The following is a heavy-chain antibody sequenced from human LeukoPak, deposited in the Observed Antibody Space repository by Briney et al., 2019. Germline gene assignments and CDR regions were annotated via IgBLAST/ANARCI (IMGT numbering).Heavy chain of an antibody. Sequence: GASVKVSCKASGYAFTSYDIIWARQATGQGLEWMGWMNPNSGNTGYAQRFQGRVTMTRNTSISTAYMELSSLRSEDTAVYYCARVAVAGTDWGQGTLVTVSS. D-gene: IGHD6-19*01. CDR2: MNPNSGNT. CDR3: ARVAVAGTD. V-gene: IGHV1-8*01. J-gene: IGHJ4*02. CDR1: GYAFTSYD.